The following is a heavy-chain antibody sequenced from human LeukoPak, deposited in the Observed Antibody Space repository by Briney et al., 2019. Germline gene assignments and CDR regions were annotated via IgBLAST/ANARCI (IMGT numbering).Heavy chain of an antibody. J-gene: IGHJ4*02. Sequence: GGSLRLSCAASGFSLRDYSMDWVRQAPGKGLEWVSSISSSSRYTFYVDSVKGRFTISRDNAKNSLYLQMNSLRVEDTAVYYCARDEARGYDFRPQDHWGQGTLVTVSS. D-gene: IGHD3-3*01. CDR2: ISSSSRYT. CDR1: GFSLRDYS. CDR3: ARDEARGYDFRPQDH. V-gene: IGHV3-21*01.